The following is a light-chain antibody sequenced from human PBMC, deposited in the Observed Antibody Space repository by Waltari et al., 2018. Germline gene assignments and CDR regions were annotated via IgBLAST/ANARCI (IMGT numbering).Light chain of an antibody. CDR2: WAS. V-gene: IGKV4-1*01. CDR1: QSVLYSSNNKNY. Sequence: DIVMTQSPDSLAVSLGERATINCKSSQSVLYSSNNKNYLAWYQRKQGQPPKLLICWASTGDSWVPDRFSGSGSVTDFTRTISSLQAEDVAVYYCQQYYSTPPHTFGQGTKLEIK. J-gene: IGKJ2*01. CDR3: QQYYSTPPHT.